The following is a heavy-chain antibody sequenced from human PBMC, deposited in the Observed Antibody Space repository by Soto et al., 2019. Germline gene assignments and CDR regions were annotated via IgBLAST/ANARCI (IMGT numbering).Heavy chain of an antibody. CDR3: ARDRSSNTLFTFFGVVIISAGPDWYFDL. V-gene: IGHV1-3*01. Sequence: ASVKVSCKASGYTFTSYAMHWVRQAPGQRLEWMGWINAGNGNTKYSQKFQGRVTITRDTSAGTAYMELSSLRSEDTAVYYCARDRSSNTLFTFFGVVIISAGPDWYFDLWGRGTLVTVSS. CDR1: GYTFTSYA. J-gene: IGHJ2*01. D-gene: IGHD3-3*01. CDR2: INAGNGNT.